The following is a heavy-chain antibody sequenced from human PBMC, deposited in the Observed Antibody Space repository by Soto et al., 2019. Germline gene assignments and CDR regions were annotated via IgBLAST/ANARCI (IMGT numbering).Heavy chain of an antibody. CDR2: IYYRGTT. Sequence: QVQLQESGPGLVKPSETLSLTCSVSGVSTSNHYWTWIRKPPGQGPEWIGCIYYRGTTNYNASFNSRVTISVDTSKNQFSLKLTSVTTADTAVYYCAREGGSPYHDHECDYWGKGILVTVSS. V-gene: IGHV4-59*11. CDR1: GVSTSNHY. D-gene: IGHD2-2*01. J-gene: IGHJ4*02. CDR3: AREGGSPYHDHECDY.